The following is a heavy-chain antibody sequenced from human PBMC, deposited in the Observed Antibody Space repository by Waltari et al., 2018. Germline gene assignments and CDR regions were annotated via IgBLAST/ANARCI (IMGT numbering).Heavy chain of an antibody. V-gene: IGHV4-38-2*01. J-gene: IGHJ2*01. Sequence: QVQLQESGPGLVKPSETLSLTCAVSGYSISSGYYWGWIRQPPGKGLEWIGSIYHSGSTSYTPSLKIRVTISVDTSKNQFSLKLSSVTAADTAVYYCARPSSPDGNYWYFDLWGRGTLVTVSS. CDR1: GYSISSGYY. CDR3: ARPSSPDGNYWYFDL. CDR2: IYHSGST.